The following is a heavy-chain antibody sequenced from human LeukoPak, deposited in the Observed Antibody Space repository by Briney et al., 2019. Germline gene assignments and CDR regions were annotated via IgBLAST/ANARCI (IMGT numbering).Heavy chain of an antibody. Sequence: GGSLRLSCAASGFTFSDYYMSWVRQAPGKGLEWVSGISGSGGSTYYADSVKGRFTISRDDSKNTLFLQMNSLRAEDTAVYYCAKDGYYDFWSGTDAFDIWGQGTMVTVSS. CDR1: GFTFSDYY. D-gene: IGHD3-3*01. V-gene: IGHV3-23*01. CDR3: AKDGYYDFWSGTDAFDI. CDR2: ISGSGGST. J-gene: IGHJ3*02.